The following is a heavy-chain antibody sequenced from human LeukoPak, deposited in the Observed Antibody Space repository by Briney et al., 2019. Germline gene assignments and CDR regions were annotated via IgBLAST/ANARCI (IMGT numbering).Heavy chain of an antibody. CDR2: ISSSSSYI. J-gene: IGHJ5*02. V-gene: IGHV3-21*01. CDR3: ARELRRIFGS. Sequence: GGSLRLSCAASGFTFSSYSMNWVRQAPGKGLEWVSSISSSSSYIYYADSVKGRFTISRDSAKNSLYLQMNSLRAEDTAVYHCARELRRIFGSWGQGTLVTVSS. D-gene: IGHD4-17*01. CDR1: GFTFSSYS.